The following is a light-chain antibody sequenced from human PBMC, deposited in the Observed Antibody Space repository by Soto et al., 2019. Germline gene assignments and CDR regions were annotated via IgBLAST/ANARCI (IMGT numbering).Light chain of an antibody. CDR2: AAS. V-gene: IGKV1-39*01. Sequence: DIQMTQSPSSLSASVGDRVTISCRASQNIAHFLNWYQHKPGKAPRLLIYAASTLQSGVPSRFSGSGFGTDFTLTISSLQPEDFGTYYCQQNISPPPITFGQGTRLEIK. J-gene: IGKJ5*01. CDR1: QNIAHF. CDR3: QQNISPPPIT.